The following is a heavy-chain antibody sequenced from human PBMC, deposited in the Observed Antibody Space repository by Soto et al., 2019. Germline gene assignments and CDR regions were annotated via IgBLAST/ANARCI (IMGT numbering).Heavy chain of an antibody. CDR2: ISGSGGST. CDR3: AKSGGRITMVRGVKVFDY. V-gene: IGHV3-23*01. CDR1: GFTFSSYA. D-gene: IGHD3-10*01. J-gene: IGHJ4*02. Sequence: GGSLRLSCAACGFTFSSYAMSWVRQAPGKGLEWVSAISGSGGSTYYADSVKGRFTISRDNSKNTLYLQMNSLRAEDTAVYYCAKSGGRITMVRGVKVFDYWGQGTLVTVSS.